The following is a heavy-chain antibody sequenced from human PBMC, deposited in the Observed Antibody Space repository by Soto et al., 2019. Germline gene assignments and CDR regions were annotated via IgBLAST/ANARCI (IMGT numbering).Heavy chain of an antibody. J-gene: IGHJ4*02. CDR1: GFTFSDYN. Sequence: GGSLRLSCVASGFTFSDYNMHWVRQAPGKGLEWVSFISGRSNTIYYADSVKGRFTISRDNAKNSLYLLMNSLRAEDTAVYYCAREGDGSGFFSDFWGQGTLVTVSS. V-gene: IGHV3-48*01. CDR2: ISGRSNTI. D-gene: IGHD3-22*01. CDR3: AREGDGSGFFSDF.